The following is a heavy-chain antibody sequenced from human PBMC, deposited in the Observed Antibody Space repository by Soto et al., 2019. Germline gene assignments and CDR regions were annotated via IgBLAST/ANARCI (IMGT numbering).Heavy chain of an antibody. CDR2: FDPEDGET. D-gene: IGHD3-16*02. V-gene: IGHV1-24*01. J-gene: IGHJ4*02. CDR3: ATGIVSTIDKDY. CDR1: GYTLTELS. Sequence: ASVKVSCKVSGYTLTELSMHWVRQAPGKGLEWMGGFDPEDGETIYAQKFQGRVTMTEDTSTDTAYMELSSLRSEDTAVYYCATGIVSTIDKDYWGQGTLVTVSS.